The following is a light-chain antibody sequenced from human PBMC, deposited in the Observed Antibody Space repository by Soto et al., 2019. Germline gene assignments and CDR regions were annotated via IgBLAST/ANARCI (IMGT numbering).Light chain of an antibody. J-gene: IGKJ4*01. CDR3: QQSYSTPPVT. CDR2: AAS. CDR1: QSISSY. Sequence: DIQMTQSPSSLSASVGDRVTITCRASQSISSYLNWYQQKPWKAPKLMIYAASSLQSGVPSRFSGSGSGTDFTLTISSLQPEDVATYYCQQSYSTPPVTFGGGTNVEIK. V-gene: IGKV1-39*01.